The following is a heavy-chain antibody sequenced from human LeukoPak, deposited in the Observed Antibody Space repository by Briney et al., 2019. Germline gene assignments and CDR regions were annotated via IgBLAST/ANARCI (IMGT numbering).Heavy chain of an antibody. CDR3: ARDDALVATGSFDY. J-gene: IGHJ4*02. D-gene: IGHD5-12*01. V-gene: IGHV1-18*01. CDR2: ISAYNGNT. CDR1: GYTFTNYG. Sequence: GASVTDSFMSSGYTFTNYGINWVRQAPGQGLEWMGWISAYNGNTNYAQKLQGRVTMTTDTSTSTAYMELRSLRSDDTAVYYCARDDALVATGSFDYWGQGTLVTVSS.